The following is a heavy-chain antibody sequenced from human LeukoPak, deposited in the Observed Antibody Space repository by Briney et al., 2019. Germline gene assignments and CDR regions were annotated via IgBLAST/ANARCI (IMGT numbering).Heavy chain of an antibody. V-gene: IGHV4-34*01. CDR1: GGSFSGYY. CDR2: INHSGST. Sequence: PSETLSLTCAVCGGSFSGYYWSWIRQPPGKGLEWIGEINHSGSTNYNPSLKSRVTISLDTSKHQFSLKLSSVTAADTAVYYCARGRGPRRITMIVVVPSYFDYWGQGTLVTVSS. D-gene: IGHD3-22*01. J-gene: IGHJ4*02. CDR3: ARGRGPRRITMIVVVPSYFDY.